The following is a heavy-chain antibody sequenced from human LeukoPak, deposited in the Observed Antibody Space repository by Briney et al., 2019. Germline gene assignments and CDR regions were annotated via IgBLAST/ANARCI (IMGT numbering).Heavy chain of an antibody. J-gene: IGHJ4*02. D-gene: IGHD1-26*01. V-gene: IGHV3-7*01. CDR2: INEGSNLK. Sequence: GESLRLSCAASGFTFSAYWMTWVRQAPGKGLEWVANINEGSNLKMYVDSVKGRFTISRDYTTNSLYLQMNSLRAEDTAVYYCARDILGSQTPFDYWGQGTLVTVSS. CDR3: ARDILGSQTPFDY. CDR1: GFTFSAYW.